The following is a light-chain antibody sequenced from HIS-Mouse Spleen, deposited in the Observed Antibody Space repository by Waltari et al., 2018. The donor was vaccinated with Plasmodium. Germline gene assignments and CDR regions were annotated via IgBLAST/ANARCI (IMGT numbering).Light chain of an antibody. CDR1: SGSVLSCYY. J-gene: IGLJ2*01. Sequence: QTVVTQEPSFSASPGGTVAPTCGLISGSVLSCYYHIWYQQTPGQPPRTLIYSTNTRSSGVPDRFSGSILGNKAALTITGAQADDESDYYCVLYMGSGIWVFGGGTKLTVL. CDR2: STN. V-gene: IGLV8-61*01. CDR3: VLYMGSGIWV.